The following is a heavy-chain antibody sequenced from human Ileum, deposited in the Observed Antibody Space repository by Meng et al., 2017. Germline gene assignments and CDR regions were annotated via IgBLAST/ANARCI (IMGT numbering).Heavy chain of an antibody. D-gene: IGHD6-6*01. V-gene: IGHV4-61*01. Sequence: QAQLRESGPRLVRPSETLSLACTVSGGSVSSGSYYWSWIRQSPGKGLEWIGHIYYSGSTNYNPSLKSRVTISVDMSKNQFSLKLNSVTAADTAIYFCARSSTSPASYFFDYWGQGTLVTVSS. CDR3: ARSSTSPASYFFDY. J-gene: IGHJ4*02. CDR2: IYYSGST. CDR1: GGSVSSGSYY.